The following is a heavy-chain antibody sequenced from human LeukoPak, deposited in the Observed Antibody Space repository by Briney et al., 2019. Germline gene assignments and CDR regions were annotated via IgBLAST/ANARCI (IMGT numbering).Heavy chain of an antibody. J-gene: IGHJ4*02. Sequence: GGSLRLSCAASGFTFDDYAMHWVRQAPGKGLEWVSLISWDGGSTYYADSVKGRSTISRDNSKNSLYLQMNSLRAEDTALYYCAKGDSSSWYGPFDYWGQGTLVTVSS. D-gene: IGHD6-13*01. CDR2: ISWDGGST. CDR3: AKGDSSSWYGPFDY. V-gene: IGHV3-43D*03. CDR1: GFTFDDYA.